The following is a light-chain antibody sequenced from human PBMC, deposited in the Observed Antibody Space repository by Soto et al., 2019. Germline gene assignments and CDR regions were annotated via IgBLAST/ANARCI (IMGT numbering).Light chain of an antibody. CDR1: QNVNRF. V-gene: IGKV1-5*01. CDR2: GAD. J-gene: IGKJ1*01. CDR3: QQYHTDWT. Sequence: IHMTQTTSSPSASLGDSVTLSCRASQNVNRFLNWYQQKPGKAPKLLIYGADRLQSGVPSRFSGSGSGTEFTLTISSLQADDFATYYCQQYHTDWTFGQRTKVDIK.